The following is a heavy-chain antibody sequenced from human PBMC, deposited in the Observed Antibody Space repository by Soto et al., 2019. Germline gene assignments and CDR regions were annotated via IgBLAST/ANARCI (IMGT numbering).Heavy chain of an antibody. CDR2: IYYSGST. Sequence: PSETLSLTCVVSGGSLSDFFWSWIRQPPGKGLEWIGYIYYSGSTNYNPSLKSRVTISVDTSKNQFSLKLSSVTAADTAVYYCARDSRSTVTMFDYWGQGTLVTVSS. D-gene: IGHD4-17*01. J-gene: IGHJ4*02. V-gene: IGHV4-59*01. CDR3: ARDSRSTVTMFDY. CDR1: GGSLSDFF.